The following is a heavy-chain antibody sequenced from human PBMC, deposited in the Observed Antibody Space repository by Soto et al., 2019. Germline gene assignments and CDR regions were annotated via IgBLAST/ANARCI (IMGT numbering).Heavy chain of an antibody. D-gene: IGHD2-21*02. CDR1: GGSISSSSYY. CDR3: ARLHRIVVVTAQIPQYYFDY. J-gene: IGHJ4*02. V-gene: IGHV4-39*01. Sequence: SETLSLTCTVSGGSISSSSYYWGWIRQPPGKGLEWIGSIYYSGSTYYNPSLKSRVTISVDTSKKQFSLKLSSVTAADTAVYYFARLHRIVVVTAQIPQYYFDYWGQGTLVTVSS. CDR2: IYYSGST.